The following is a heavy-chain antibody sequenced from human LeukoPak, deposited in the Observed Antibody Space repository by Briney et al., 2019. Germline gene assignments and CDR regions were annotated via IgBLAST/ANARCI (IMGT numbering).Heavy chain of an antibody. CDR2: IFYSGRT. CDR1: GGSISSGAYY. Sequence: PSQTLSLTCTVSGGSISSGAYYWTWIRQHPGKGPEWIGYIFYSGRTYYNPSLKSRVTISMDTSKNQFSLKLSSVTAADTAVYYCARRSEYNWCDPWGQGTLVTVSS. J-gene: IGHJ5*02. V-gene: IGHV4-31*03. CDR3: ARRSEYNWCDP.